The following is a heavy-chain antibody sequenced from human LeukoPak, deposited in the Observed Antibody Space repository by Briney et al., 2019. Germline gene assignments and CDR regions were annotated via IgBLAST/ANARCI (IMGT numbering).Heavy chain of an antibody. D-gene: IGHD1-14*01. CDR1: GFTISTYW. CDR2: IKRDGTST. V-gene: IGHV3-74*01. Sequence: GSDTLACAASGFTISTYWKHWVRQAQGKGLGWVSQIKRDGTSTNSRHAFRRLFAISRDNSKNTVYLQMNSLRTEDTAIYFCAKELRRSRTYYF. CDR3: AKELRRSRTYYF. J-gene: IGHJ4*01.